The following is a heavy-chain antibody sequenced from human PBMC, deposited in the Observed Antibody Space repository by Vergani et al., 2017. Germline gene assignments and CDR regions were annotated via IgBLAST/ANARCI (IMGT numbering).Heavy chain of an antibody. J-gene: IGHJ4*02. D-gene: IGHD2-21*01. CDR3: ARAWKHSTRFDY. CDR2: IYYSGST. V-gene: IGHV4-59*01. Sequence: QVQLQESGPGLVKPSETLSLTCTVSGGSISSYYWSWIRQPPGKGLEWIGYIYYSGSTNYNPSLKSRVTISADTSKNQFSLKLSSVTAADTAVYYCARAWKHSTRFDYWGQGTLVTVSS. CDR1: GGSISSYY.